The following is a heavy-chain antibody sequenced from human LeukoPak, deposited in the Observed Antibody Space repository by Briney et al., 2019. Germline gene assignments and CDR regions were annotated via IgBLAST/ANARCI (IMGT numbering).Heavy chain of an antibody. Sequence: SETLSLTCTVSGGSISGYYWSWIRQPPGKGLEWIGYIYYSGSTNYNPSLKSRVTISVDTSKNQFSLKLSSVTAADTAVYYCAGDMGLGIDYWGQGTLVTVSS. D-gene: IGHD3-10*01. J-gene: IGHJ4*02. CDR3: AGDMGLGIDY. CDR1: GGSISGYY. V-gene: IGHV4-59*01. CDR2: IYYSGST.